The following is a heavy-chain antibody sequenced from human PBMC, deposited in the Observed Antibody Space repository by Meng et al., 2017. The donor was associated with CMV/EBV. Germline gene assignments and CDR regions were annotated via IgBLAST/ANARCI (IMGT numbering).Heavy chain of an antibody. Sequence: ASVTVSCKASGYTFASYGTSWVRQAPGQGLEWMGWISAYNGNTNYAQKLQGRVTMTTDTSTSTACMGLRSLRSDDTAVYYCANVVWGGQGGSLDVWGQETTVTVSS. CDR3: ANVVWGGQGGSLDV. CDR1: GYTFASYG. J-gene: IGHJ6*02. CDR2: ISAYNGNT. D-gene: IGHD3-3*01. V-gene: IGHV1-18*01.